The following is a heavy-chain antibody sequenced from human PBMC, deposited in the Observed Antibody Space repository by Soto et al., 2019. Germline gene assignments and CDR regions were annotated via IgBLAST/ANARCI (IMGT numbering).Heavy chain of an antibody. CDR1: GGTFSSYA. CDR2: IIPIFGTA. J-gene: IGHJ4*02. Sequence: ASVKVSCKASGGTFSSYAISWVRQAPGQGLEWMGGIIPIFGTANYAQKFQGRVTITADKSTSTAYMELSSLRSEDTAVYYCARAFGSGYDLAFDYWGQGTLVTVSS. CDR3: ARAFGSGYDLAFDY. D-gene: IGHD5-12*01. V-gene: IGHV1-69*06.